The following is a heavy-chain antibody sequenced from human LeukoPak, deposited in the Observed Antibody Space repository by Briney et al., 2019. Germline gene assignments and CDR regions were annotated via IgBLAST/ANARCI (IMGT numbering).Heavy chain of an antibody. CDR3: AKDQQWLATYNWFDP. D-gene: IGHD6-19*01. Sequence: GGSLRLSCAASGFTFSSYAMSWVRQAPGEGLEWVSAISGSGGSTYYADSVKGRFTISRDNSKNTLYLQMNSLRAEDTAVYYCAKDQQWLATYNWFDPWGQGTLVTVSS. CDR2: ISGSGGST. V-gene: IGHV3-23*01. CDR1: GFTFSSYA. J-gene: IGHJ5*02.